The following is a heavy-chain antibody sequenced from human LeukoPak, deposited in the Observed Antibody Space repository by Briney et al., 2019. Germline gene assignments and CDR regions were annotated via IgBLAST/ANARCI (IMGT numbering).Heavy chain of an antibody. CDR3: AKDPIVFNSGDYYLGAFNI. CDR2: ISGGGGKT. CDR1: GFTFSSCA. V-gene: IGHV3-23*01. J-gene: IGHJ3*02. D-gene: IGHD2-21*02. Sequence: GGSLRLSCEASGFTFSSCALSWVRQAPGKGLEWVSAISGGGGKTWYADSVKGRFTISRDNSKNTLYLQMNSLRAEETALYYCAKDPIVFNSGDYYLGAFNIWGQGAMVTVSS.